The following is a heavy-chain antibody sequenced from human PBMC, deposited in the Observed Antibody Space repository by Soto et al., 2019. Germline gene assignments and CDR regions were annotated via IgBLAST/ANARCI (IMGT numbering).Heavy chain of an antibody. V-gene: IGHV4-39*01. J-gene: IGHJ4*02. Sequence: SETLSLTCTVSGGSISSSSYYWGWIRQPPGKGLEWIGSIYYSGSTYYNPSLKSRVTISVDTSKNQFSLKLSSVTAADTAVYYCARHADYGGNPYYFDYWGQGTLVTVSS. CDR1: GGSISSSSYY. CDR3: ARHADYGGNPYYFDY. CDR2: IYYSGST. D-gene: IGHD4-17*01.